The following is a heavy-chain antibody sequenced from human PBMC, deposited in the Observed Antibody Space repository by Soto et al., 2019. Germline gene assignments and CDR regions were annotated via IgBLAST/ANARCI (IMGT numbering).Heavy chain of an antibody. CDR1: GGSISRGGYS. J-gene: IGHJ5*02. CDR2: IYYSGST. V-gene: IGHV4-31*03. Sequence: PWETLSRACSIAGGSISRGGYSWTWIRQHPGKGLEWIGYIYYSGSTYYKPSLKSRVTISVDTSKNQFSLKLTSVTAADTAVYYCARSVFPWGQGTLVTVSS. CDR3: ARSVFP.